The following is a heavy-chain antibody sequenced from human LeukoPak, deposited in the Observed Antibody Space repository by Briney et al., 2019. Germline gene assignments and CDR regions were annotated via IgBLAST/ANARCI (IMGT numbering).Heavy chain of an antibody. D-gene: IGHD3-9*01. CDR3: ARVGLTQTFDY. V-gene: IGHV3-21*01. CDR1: GFTFSNYG. Sequence: GGSLRLSCAASGFTFSNYGMNWVRQAPGKGLEWVSSISSGSSYIYYADSVKGRFAISRDNAKNSLYLQMNRLRVEDTAVYYCARVGLTQTFDYWGQGILVTVSS. CDR2: ISSGSSYI. J-gene: IGHJ4*02.